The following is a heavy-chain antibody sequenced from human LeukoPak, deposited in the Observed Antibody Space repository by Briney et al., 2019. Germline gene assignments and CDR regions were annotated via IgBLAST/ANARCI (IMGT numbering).Heavy chain of an antibody. CDR3: GTLLSNGPFDY. CDR1: GYTLTGYY. V-gene: IGHV1-2*02. CDR2: IYPNSGAT. Sequence: ASVKVSCKASGYTLTGYYMHWVRQAPGQGLEWMGWIYPNSGATKYAQKFQGRVTMTRDTSISTAYTELSGLRSDDTAVYYCGTLLSNGPFDYWGQGSLVTVSS. J-gene: IGHJ4*02.